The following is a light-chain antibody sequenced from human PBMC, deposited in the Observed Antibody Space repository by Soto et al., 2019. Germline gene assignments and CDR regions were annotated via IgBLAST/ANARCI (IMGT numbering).Light chain of an antibody. Sequence: QSVLTQPPSASWTPGQRVTISCSGSSSNIGSNTVNWYQQLPGTAPKLLIYSNNQRPSGVPDRFSGSKSGTSASLAISGLQSEDEADYYCAAWDDSLNGLFGGGTKLTV. CDR3: AAWDDSLNGL. CDR1: SSNIGSNT. CDR2: SNN. V-gene: IGLV1-44*01. J-gene: IGLJ2*01.